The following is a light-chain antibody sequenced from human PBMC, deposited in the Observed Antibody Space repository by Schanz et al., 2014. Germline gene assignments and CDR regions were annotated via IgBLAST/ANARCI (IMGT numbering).Light chain of an antibody. Sequence: EIVLTQSPGTLSLSPGESATLSCRASQSVTNNYLAWLQQKPGQAPRLLIYGASSRATDIPDRFSGSGSGTEFTLTISSLQSEDFVVYYCQQYNSWPRTFGQGTKVGIK. CDR2: GAS. J-gene: IGKJ1*01. CDR1: QSVTNNY. CDR3: QQYNSWPRT. V-gene: IGKV3-20*01.